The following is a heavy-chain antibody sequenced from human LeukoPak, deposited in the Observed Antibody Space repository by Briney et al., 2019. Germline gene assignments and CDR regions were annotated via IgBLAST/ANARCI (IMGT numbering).Heavy chain of an antibody. D-gene: IGHD1-1*01. J-gene: IGHJ4*02. CDR2: IYYSGST. V-gene: IGHV4-39*01. CDR3: ARVGIGTYSELQYYFDY. Sequence: SETLSLTCTVSGGSISSSSYYWGWIRQPPGKGLEWIGSIYYSGSTYYNPSLKSRVTISVDTSKNQFSLKLSSVTAADTAVYYCARVGIGTYSELQYYFDYWGQGTLVTVSS. CDR1: GGSISSSSYY.